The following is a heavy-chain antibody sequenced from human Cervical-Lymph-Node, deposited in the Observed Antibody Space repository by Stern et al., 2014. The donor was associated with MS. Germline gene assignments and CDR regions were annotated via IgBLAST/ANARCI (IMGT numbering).Heavy chain of an antibody. J-gene: IGHJ4*02. V-gene: IGHV1-18*01. D-gene: IGHD1-26*01. CDR2: ISTYNGNT. CDR3: ARRGGSQPTDY. CDR1: GYTFTSSG. Sequence: VQLVESGAEVKKPGASVKVSCKASGYTFTSSGLSCVRQAPGQGLAWMGWISTYNGNTNYAQKLQGRVSMTTDTSTSTVYMELRSLISDDTAVYYCARRGGSQPTDYWGQGTLVTVSS.